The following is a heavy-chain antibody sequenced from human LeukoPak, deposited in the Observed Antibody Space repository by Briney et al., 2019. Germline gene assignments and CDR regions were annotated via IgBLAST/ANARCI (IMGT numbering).Heavy chain of an antibody. CDR1: GYTLTELS. Sequence: ASVKASXKVSGYTLTELSMHWVRQAPGKGLEWMGGFDPEDGETIYAQKFQGRVTMTEDTSTDTAYMELSSLRSEDTAVYYCAVYPLRLGELSMSLSDAFDIWGQGTMVTVSS. D-gene: IGHD3-16*02. V-gene: IGHV1-24*01. CDR2: FDPEDGET. CDR3: AVYPLRLGELSMSLSDAFDI. J-gene: IGHJ3*02.